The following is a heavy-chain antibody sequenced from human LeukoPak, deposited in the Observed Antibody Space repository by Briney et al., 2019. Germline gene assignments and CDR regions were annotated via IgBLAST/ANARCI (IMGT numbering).Heavy chain of an antibody. D-gene: IGHD1-20*01. CDR3: AKDPPPERYSNYYFDY. CDR1: GFTFSSYV. CDR2: FSGSGGST. Sequence: PGGSLRLSCAASGFTFSSYVMSWVRQAPGKGLEWVSTFSGSGGSTYYADSVKGRFTISRDNSKNTLYLQMNSLRAEDTAVYYCAKDPPPERYSNYYFDYWGQGTLVTVSS. V-gene: IGHV3-23*01. J-gene: IGHJ4*02.